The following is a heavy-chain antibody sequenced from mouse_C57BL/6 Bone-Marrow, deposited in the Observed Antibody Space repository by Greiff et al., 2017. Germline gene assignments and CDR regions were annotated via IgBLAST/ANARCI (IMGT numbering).Heavy chain of an antibody. D-gene: IGHD1-1*01. CDR1: GYTFTGYW. Sequence: VQLQESGAELMKPGASVKLSCKATGYTFTGYWIEWVKQRPGHGLEWIGEILPGSGSTNYNEKFKGKATFTADTSSNTAYLQLSSLTSEDTAVYYCTTGRFITTVVATNFDVWGTGTTVTVSS. J-gene: IGHJ1*03. CDR2: ILPGSGST. CDR3: TTGRFITTVVATNFDV. V-gene: IGHV1-9*01.